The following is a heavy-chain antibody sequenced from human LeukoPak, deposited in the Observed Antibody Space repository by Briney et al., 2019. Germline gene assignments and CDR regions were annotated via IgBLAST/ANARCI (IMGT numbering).Heavy chain of an antibody. Sequence: GGSLRLSCAGAGFTFSNYGMSWVRQAPGKGLEWVSAISGSGGSTYYADSVKGRFTISRDNSKNTLYLQMNSLRAEDTAVYYCARGLGNDYYFDYWGQGTLVTVSS. CDR2: ISGSGGST. D-gene: IGHD3-16*01. CDR1: GFTFSNYG. J-gene: IGHJ4*02. V-gene: IGHV3-23*01. CDR3: ARGLGNDYYFDY.